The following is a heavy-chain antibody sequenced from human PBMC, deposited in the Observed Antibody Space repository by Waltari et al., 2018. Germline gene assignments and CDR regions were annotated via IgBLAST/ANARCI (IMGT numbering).Heavy chain of an antibody. J-gene: IGHJ4*02. CDR3: ATGVAARPIYFDN. D-gene: IGHD6-6*01. V-gene: IGHV4-61*02. CDR2: VVSGGGT. CDR1: GGSISSGGYY. Sequence: QVRLQESGPGLVKPSQTLSLTCTVSGGSISSGGYYWSWIRQPAGKELEWIGRVVSGGGTHSNPSLLSRVTISVDTSKSQFSLELTSVRAADTAVYYCATGVAARPIYFDNWGQGTLVTVSS.